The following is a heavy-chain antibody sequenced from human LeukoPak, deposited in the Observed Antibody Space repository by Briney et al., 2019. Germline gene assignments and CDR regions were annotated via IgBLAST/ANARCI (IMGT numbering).Heavy chain of an antibody. CDR2: VYYSGRT. Sequence: SETLSLTCTVSGGSINTYYWSWIRQPPGKGLEWIGFVYYSGRTSYNPSLKSRVTISVDTSKSQFSLRLSSVTAADTAMYYCARLGLGDEACWFDPWGQGTLVTVSS. CDR3: ARLGLGDEACWFDP. V-gene: IGHV4-59*01. D-gene: IGHD3-10*01. J-gene: IGHJ5*02. CDR1: GGSINTYY.